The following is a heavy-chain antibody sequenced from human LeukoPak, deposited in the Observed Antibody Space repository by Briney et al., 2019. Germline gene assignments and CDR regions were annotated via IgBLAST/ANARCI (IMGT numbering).Heavy chain of an antibody. CDR3: TKPDGYGLIRI. CDR1: GDSITDYY. CDR2: IYYTGNT. V-gene: IGHV4-39*07. Sequence: SETLSLTCSVSGDSITDYYWGWIRQPPGKGLEWIGNIYYTGNTYYNSSLKSRVTISLDTSKNQFSLKVISMTAADTAAYYCTKPDGYGLIRICGRGTMVTVSS. J-gene: IGHJ3*02. D-gene: IGHD3-10*01.